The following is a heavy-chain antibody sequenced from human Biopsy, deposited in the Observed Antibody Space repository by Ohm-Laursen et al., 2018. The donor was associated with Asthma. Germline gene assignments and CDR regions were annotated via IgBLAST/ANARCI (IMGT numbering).Heavy chain of an antibody. V-gene: IGHV4-39*01. CDR2: ISYTGST. J-gene: IGHJ4*02. D-gene: IGHD1-26*01. CDR1: ADSISSNNFY. Sequence: TLSLTCPVSADSISSNNFYWGWIRQPPGKGLEWIATISYTGSTYYTPSLKSRVTISVDTSKNQFSLKLSSVTAADTAVYYCARHSGNYYAQLNYWGQGTLVTVSS. CDR3: ARHSGNYYAQLNY.